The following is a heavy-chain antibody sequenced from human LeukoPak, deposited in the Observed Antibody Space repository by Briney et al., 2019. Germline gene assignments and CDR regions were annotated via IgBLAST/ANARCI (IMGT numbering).Heavy chain of an antibody. Sequence: KPGGSLRLSCAASGFTVSSNYMSWVRQAPGKGLEWVSSITSRSYTYYADSVKGRFTISRDNAKNSLYLQMNSLRVEDTAVYYCAGRGYDYWGQGTLVTVSS. CDR2: ITSRSYT. V-gene: IGHV3-69-1*01. J-gene: IGHJ4*02. CDR3: AGRGYDY. D-gene: IGHD1-1*01. CDR1: GFTVSSNY.